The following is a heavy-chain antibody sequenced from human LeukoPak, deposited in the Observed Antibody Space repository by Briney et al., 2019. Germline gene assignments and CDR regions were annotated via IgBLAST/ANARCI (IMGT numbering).Heavy chain of an antibody. CDR1: GYTSTGSF. V-gene: IGHV1-2*02. CDR3: ARGRTTVTPGDY. J-gene: IGHJ4*02. D-gene: IGHD4-17*01. Sequence: ASLKVSCKASGYTSTGSFLQWGRQAPEQGLEWVGWINPTRGATNYPQRFQGRVTMTRDTSITTAYMELSRLISDDTAVYYCARGRTTVTPGDYWGQGTLVTVSS. CDR2: INPTRGAT.